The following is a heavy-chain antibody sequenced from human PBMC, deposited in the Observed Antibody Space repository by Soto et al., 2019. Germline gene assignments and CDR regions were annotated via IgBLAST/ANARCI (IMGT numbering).Heavy chain of an antibody. CDR2: IRAYNGST. CDR3: ARLYSSGWNSFDP. J-gene: IGHJ5*02. V-gene: IGHV1-18*01. Sequence: ASVKVSCKGSGYTFINYGITWVRQAPGQGLEWMGWIRAYNGSTKYVQQFQGRVTMTTDVSTGTSYMELRSLRSDDTAVYYCARLYSSGWNSFDPWGQGTQVTVSS. CDR1: GYTFINYG. D-gene: IGHD6-19*01.